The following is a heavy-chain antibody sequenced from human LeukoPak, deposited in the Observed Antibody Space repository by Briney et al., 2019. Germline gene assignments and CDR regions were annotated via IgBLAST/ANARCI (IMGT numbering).Heavy chain of an antibody. V-gene: IGHV3-21*01. D-gene: IGHD3-22*01. J-gene: IGHJ4*02. CDR3: ARDLYRIVVVPHYFDY. Sequence: SGGSLRLYCAASGFTFSSYSMNWVRQAPGKGLEWVSSISSSSSYIYYADSVKGRFTISRDNAKNSPYLQMNSLRAEDTAVYYCARDLYRIVVVPHYFDYWGQGTLVTVSS. CDR1: GFTFSSYS. CDR2: ISSSSSYI.